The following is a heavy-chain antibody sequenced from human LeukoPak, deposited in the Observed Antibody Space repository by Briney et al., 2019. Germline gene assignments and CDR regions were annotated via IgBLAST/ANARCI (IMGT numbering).Heavy chain of an antibody. V-gene: IGHV3-20*04. CDR2: INWNGDST. D-gene: IGHD5-24*01. CDR3: AREWLQSYFDY. J-gene: IGHJ4*02. CDR1: GFTFEDYA. Sequence: GGSLRLSCAASGFTFEDYAMSWVRQAPGKGLEWVSSINWNGDSTAYADSVKGRFTMSRDNAKNSLYLEMNSLRGEDTALYYCAREWLQSYFDYWGQGTLVTVSS.